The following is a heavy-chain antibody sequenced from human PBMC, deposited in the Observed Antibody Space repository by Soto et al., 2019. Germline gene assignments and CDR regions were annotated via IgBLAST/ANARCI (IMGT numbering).Heavy chain of an antibody. CDR2: ITWNGGNS. CDR3: ATSVGIAPTGEDGMDV. V-gene: IGHV3-43*01. CDR1: GFRFDDYN. D-gene: IGHD2-8*02. Sequence: VGSLRLSCAASGFRFDDYNIHWVRQAPGKGLEWVSLITWNGGNSYYADSVKGRFTISRDGTTESVSLQMTSLKREDTGLYYCATSVGIAPTGEDGMDVWGQGTSVTVSS. J-gene: IGHJ6*02.